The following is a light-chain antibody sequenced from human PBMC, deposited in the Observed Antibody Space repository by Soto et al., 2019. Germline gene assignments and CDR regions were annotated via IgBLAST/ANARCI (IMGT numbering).Light chain of an antibody. CDR3: LQDYTYPRT. CDR2: AAS. J-gene: IGKJ4*01. CDR1: QGIRND. Sequence: AIQMTHSPSSLSASVEDRETITCRASQGIRNDLGWYQQKPGKAPKLLIYAASSLQSGVPSRFSGSGSGTDFTLTISSLQPEDFATYYCLQDYTYPRTFGGGTKVDIK. V-gene: IGKV1-6*01.